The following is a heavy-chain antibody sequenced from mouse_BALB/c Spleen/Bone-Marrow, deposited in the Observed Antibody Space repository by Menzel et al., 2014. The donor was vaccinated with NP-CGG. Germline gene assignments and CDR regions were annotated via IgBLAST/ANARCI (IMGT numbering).Heavy chain of an antibody. Sequence: EVMQVESGGGLVQPGGSLKLSCAASGFDFSRYWMSWVRQAPGKGLEWIGEINPDSSTINYTPSLKDKFIISRDSAKNTLYLQMSKVRSEDTALYYCARGDWAWFVYWGQGTLVTVSA. D-gene: IGHD4-1*01. CDR3: ARGDWAWFVY. CDR2: INPDSSTI. V-gene: IGHV4-1*02. CDR1: GFDFSRYW. J-gene: IGHJ3*01.